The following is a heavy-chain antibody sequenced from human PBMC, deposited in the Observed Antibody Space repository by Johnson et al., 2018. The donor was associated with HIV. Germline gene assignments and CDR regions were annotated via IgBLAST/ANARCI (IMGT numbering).Heavy chain of an antibody. CDR2: INWNGGST. CDR1: GLTFSSSA. J-gene: IGHJ3*02. CDR3: ARADTAMVRGAFDI. Sequence: VQLVESGGGLIQPGGSLRLSCAASGLTFSSSAMHWVHQAPGKGLEWVSGINWNGGSTGYADSVKGRFTISRDNAKNSLYLQMNSLRAEDTALYYCARADTAMVRGAFDIWGQGTMVTVSS. D-gene: IGHD5-18*01. V-gene: IGHV3-20*04.